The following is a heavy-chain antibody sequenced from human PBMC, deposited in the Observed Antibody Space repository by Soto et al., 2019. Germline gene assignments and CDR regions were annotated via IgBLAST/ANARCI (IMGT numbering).Heavy chain of an antibody. CDR3: ARHPSASQDGFDT. J-gene: IGHJ3*02. Sequence: SETLSLTCTVSGGSISRYYWSWIRQPPGKGLESLGYIFYTGSTNYNPSLKSRVTMSVDTSENRVSLELRSVTAADTAVYYCARHPSASQDGFDTWGRGTMVTVSS. CDR1: GGSISRYY. D-gene: IGHD2-21*01. V-gene: IGHV4-59*08. CDR2: IFYTGST.